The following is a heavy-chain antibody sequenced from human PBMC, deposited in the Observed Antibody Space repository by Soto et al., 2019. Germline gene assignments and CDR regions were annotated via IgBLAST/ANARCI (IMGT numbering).Heavy chain of an antibody. CDR2: ISGFNDDT. J-gene: IGHJ5*02. CDR3: ARPGSYYPARNWFGP. CDR1: GYTFTSYG. V-gene: IGHV1-18*01. Sequence: QLVQSGVEMKNPGASVKVSCKASGYTFTSYGISWVRQAPGQGLEWMGWISGFNDDTNHAQKFQGRVTVTKDTSTSTAYMELRILKSDDTAMYYCARPGSYYPARNWFGPWGQGTLVIVSS. D-gene: IGHD3-10*01.